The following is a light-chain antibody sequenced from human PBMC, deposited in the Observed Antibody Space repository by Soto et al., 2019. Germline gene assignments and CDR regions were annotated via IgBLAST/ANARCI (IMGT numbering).Light chain of an antibody. Sequence: QSVLTQPPSASGTPGQRVTISCSGSNSNIGNNKVNWYRQLPGTAPKLLIYTSNQRPSGVPDRFSGSKSGTSASLAISGLQSEDEADYYCATWDDSLHGYVFGTGTKLTVL. J-gene: IGLJ1*01. CDR3: ATWDDSLHGYV. CDR1: NSNIGNNK. V-gene: IGLV1-44*01. CDR2: TSN.